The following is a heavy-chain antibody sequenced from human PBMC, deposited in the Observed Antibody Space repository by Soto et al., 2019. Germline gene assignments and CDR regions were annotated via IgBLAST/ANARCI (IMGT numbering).Heavy chain of an antibody. D-gene: IGHD3-16*01. CDR2: IYYSGGT. CDR3: AREGGEGIDY. CDR1: GGSIRSGSHY. Sequence: SETLSLTCTVSGGSIRSGSHYWSWIRQHPGKGLEWIGYIYYSGGTYYDPSLKSRITISISTSKNQFSLKLTSVTAADTAVYYCAREGGEGIDYWGQGTLVTVSS. V-gene: IGHV4-31*03. J-gene: IGHJ4*02.